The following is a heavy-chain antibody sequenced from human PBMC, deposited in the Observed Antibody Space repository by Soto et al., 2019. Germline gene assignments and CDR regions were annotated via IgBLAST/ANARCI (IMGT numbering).Heavy chain of an antibody. V-gene: IGHV3-30-3*01. CDR1: GFTLGAFA. CDR2: ISNDGGNE. Sequence: QVQLVESGGGVVQPGRSLRLSCAASGFTLGAFAMHWVRQAPGKGLEWVALISNDGGNEHYGDSVKGRFTISRDNPKHMLYLQLTGLRVEDTAVYYCARAMPGMDVWGQGTTVTVSS. D-gene: IGHD2-2*01. J-gene: IGHJ6*02. CDR3: ARAMPGMDV.